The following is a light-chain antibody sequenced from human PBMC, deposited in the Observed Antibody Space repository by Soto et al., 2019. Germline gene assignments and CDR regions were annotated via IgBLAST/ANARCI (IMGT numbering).Light chain of an antibody. Sequence: EIVLTQSPGTLSLSPGERATFSCRASQSVSSSYIAWYQQKRGQAPRRLIYGASNRATGIPDRFSGSGSGTDFTLTIRRLEPEDFAVYYCKQYGSSSWTFGQGTKVDIK. CDR1: QSVSSSY. CDR3: KQYGSSSWT. CDR2: GAS. V-gene: IGKV3-20*01. J-gene: IGKJ1*01.